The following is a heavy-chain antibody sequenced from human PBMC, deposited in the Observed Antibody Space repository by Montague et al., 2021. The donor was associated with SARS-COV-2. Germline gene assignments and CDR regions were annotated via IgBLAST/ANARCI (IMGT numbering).Heavy chain of an antibody. Sequence: CAISGDSVSSNSATWNWVRQSPSRGPEWLGRTYYRSKWYNDYAVSVRGRVTINPDTSKNQFSLQLNSVTPEDTAIYYCTSGREGNYNVMDVWGQGTTVTVS. CDR3: TSGREGNYNVMDV. V-gene: IGHV6-1*01. CDR1: GDSVSSNSAT. D-gene: IGHD1-1*01. J-gene: IGHJ6*02. CDR2: TYYRSKWYN.